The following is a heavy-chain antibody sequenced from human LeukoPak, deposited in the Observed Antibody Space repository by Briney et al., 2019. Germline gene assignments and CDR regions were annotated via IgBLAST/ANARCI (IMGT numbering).Heavy chain of an antibody. J-gene: IGHJ4*02. V-gene: IGHV3-23*01. Sequence: SGGSLRLSCAASGFTFSIYGMTWVRQAPGKGLEWVSAISGTGGSTYYADSVQGRFNITRDNSKNTLYLQLSSLRAEDTAVYYCAKGLLLALDYWGQGTLVTVSS. CDR2: ISGTGGST. D-gene: IGHD3-22*01. CDR3: AKGLLLALDY. CDR1: GFTFSIYG.